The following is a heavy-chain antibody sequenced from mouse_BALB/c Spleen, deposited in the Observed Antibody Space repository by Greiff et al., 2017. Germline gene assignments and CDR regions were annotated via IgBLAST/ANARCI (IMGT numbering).Heavy chain of an antibody. CDR3: TRPLLGQGYYFDY. Sequence: EVKVEESGGGLVQPGGSMKLSCVASGFTFSNYWMNWVRQSPEKGLEWVAEIRLKSNNYATHYAESVKGRFTISRDDSKSSVYLQMNNLRAEDTGIYYCTRPLLGQGYYFDYWGQGTTLTVSS. CDR1: GFTFSNYW. D-gene: IGHD3-3*01. CDR2: IRLKSNNYAT. V-gene: IGHV6-6*02. J-gene: IGHJ2*01.